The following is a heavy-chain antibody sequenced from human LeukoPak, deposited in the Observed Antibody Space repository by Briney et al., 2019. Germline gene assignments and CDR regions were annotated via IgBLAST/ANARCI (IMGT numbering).Heavy chain of an antibody. CDR2: IKQDGSEK. CDR3: ARSYDYVWGSYRYPFDY. D-gene: IGHD3-16*02. CDR1: GFTFSSYW. J-gene: IGHJ4*02. V-gene: IGHV3-7*03. Sequence: GGSLRLSCAASGFTFSSYWMSWVRHAPGKGLEWVANIKQDGSEKYYVDSVRGRFTISRDNAKNSLYLQMNSLRAEDTAVYYCARSYDYVWGSYRYPFDYWGQGTLVTVSS.